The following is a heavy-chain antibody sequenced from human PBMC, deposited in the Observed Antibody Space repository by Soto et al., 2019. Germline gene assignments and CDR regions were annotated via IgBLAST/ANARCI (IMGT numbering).Heavy chain of an antibody. V-gene: IGHV3-7*01. D-gene: IGHD3-22*01. CDR2: IKQDGSEK. CDR1: GFTFSSYW. J-gene: IGHJ3*02. CDR3: AGDYYDSSGYYGVDI. Sequence: GGSLRLSCAASGFTFSSYWMSWVRQAPGKGLEWVANIKQDGSEKYYVDSVKGRFTISRDNAKNSLYLQMNSLRAEDTAVYYCAGDYYDSSGYYGVDIWGQGTMVTVSS.